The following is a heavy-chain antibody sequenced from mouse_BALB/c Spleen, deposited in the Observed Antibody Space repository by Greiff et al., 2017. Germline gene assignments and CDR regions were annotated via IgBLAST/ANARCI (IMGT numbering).Heavy chain of an antibody. CDR1: GFNIKDTY. V-gene: IGHV14-3*02. CDR3: ARALDYYGSSYGYFDY. J-gene: IGHJ2*01. Sequence: VQLQQSGAELVKPGASVKLSCTASGFNIKDTYMHWVKQRPEQGLEWIGRIDPANGNTKYDPKFQGKATITADTSSNTAYLQLSSLTSEDTAVYYCARALDYYGSSYGYFDYWGQGTTLTVSS. D-gene: IGHD1-1*01. CDR2: IDPANGNT.